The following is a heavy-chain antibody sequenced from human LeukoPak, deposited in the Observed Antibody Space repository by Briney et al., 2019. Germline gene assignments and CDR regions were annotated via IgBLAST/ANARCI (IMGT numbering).Heavy chain of an antibody. CDR3: AKDEWYCSSTSCYTMKYSDAFDI. J-gene: IGHJ3*02. D-gene: IGHD2-2*02. Sequence: GGSLRLSCAASGFTFSSYSINWVRQAPGKGLEWVSCISSTSSFIYYADSVKGRFTVSRDNSKNTLYLQMNSLRAEDTAVYYCAKDEWYCSSTSCYTMKYSDAFDIWGQGTMVTVSS. V-gene: IGHV3-21*01. CDR1: GFTFSSYS. CDR2: ISSTSSFI.